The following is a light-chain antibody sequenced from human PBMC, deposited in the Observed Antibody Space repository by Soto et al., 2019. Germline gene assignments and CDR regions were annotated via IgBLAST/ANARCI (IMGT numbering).Light chain of an antibody. V-gene: IGKV3-15*01. CDR2: GAS. CDR1: QSVSSN. Sequence: EIVLTQSPGTLSLSPGERATHSCRASQSVSSNLAWYQQKPGQAPRLLIYGASTRATGIPARFSGSGSGTEFTLTISSLQSEDFAVYYCQQYNNWPRWTFGQGTKVDIK. CDR3: QQYNNWPRWT. J-gene: IGKJ1*01.